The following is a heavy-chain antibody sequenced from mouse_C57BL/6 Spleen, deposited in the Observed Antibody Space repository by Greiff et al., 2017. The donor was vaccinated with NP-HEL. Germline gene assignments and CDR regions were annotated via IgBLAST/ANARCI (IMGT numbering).Heavy chain of an antibody. CDR2: IHPNSGST. CDR1: GYTFTSYW. Sequence: VQLQESGAELVKSGASVKLSCKASGYTFTSYWMHWVKQRPGQGLEWIGMIHPNSGSTNYNEKFKSKATLTVDKSSSTAYMQLSSLTSEDSAVYYCASDGYYVGYWGQGTTLTVSS. CDR3: ASDGYYVGY. J-gene: IGHJ2*01. D-gene: IGHD1-1*01. V-gene: IGHV1-64*01.